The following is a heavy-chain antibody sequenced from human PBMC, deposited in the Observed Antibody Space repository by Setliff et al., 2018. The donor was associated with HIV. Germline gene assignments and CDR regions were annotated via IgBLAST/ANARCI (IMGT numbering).Heavy chain of an antibody. V-gene: IGHV4-38-2*01. D-gene: IGHD5-18*01. J-gene: IGHJ4*02. CDR2: IYHSGST. CDR3: ARGIGYSYGYFDY. Sequence: SETLSLTCAVSGYSISSGYYWGWIRQPPGKGLEWIGSIYHSGSTYYNPSLKSRVTISVDTSKNQLSLKLSSVTAADTAVYYCARGIGYSYGYFDYWGQGTLVTVSS. CDR1: GYSISSGYY.